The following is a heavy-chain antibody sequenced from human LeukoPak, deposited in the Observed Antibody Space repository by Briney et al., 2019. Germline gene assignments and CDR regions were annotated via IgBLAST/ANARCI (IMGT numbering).Heavy chain of an antibody. Sequence: GGSLRLSCAASGFIFSNEPMNWVRQAPGKGLEWIAHIRSDSETIACADSVKGRFSISRDNAKNSLSLQMNSLRAEDTAVYYCARDYNWVFDYWGQGALVTVSS. D-gene: IGHD1-20*01. CDR2: IRSDSETI. J-gene: IGHJ4*02. V-gene: IGHV3-48*01. CDR1: GFIFSNEP. CDR3: ARDYNWVFDY.